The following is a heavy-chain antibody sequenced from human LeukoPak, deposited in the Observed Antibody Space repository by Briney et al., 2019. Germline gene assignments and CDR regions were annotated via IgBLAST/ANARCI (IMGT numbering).Heavy chain of an antibody. CDR2: ISNSGST. J-gene: IGHJ6*02. Sequence: PSETLSLTCTVSGGSISFYYWSWIRQPPGKGLEWIGYISNSGSTNYNPSLKSRVTISLNTSKNQFSLKLSSVTAADTAVYYRASLDLGYCSGGTCPGSYGMDVWGQGTTVTVSS. V-gene: IGHV4-59*01. D-gene: IGHD2-15*01. CDR1: GGSISFYY. CDR3: ASLDLGYCSGGTCPGSYGMDV.